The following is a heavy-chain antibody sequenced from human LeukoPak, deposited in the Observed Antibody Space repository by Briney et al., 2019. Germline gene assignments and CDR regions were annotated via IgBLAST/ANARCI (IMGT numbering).Heavy chain of an antibody. D-gene: IGHD6-19*01. Sequence: GGSLRLSCAASGFTFSSYGMHWVRQAPGKGLEWVAVIWYDGSNKYYADSVKGRFTISRDNAKNSLYLQMNSLRAEDTAVYYCARDSGRCSSGWSAIDYWGQGTLVTVSS. CDR2: IWYDGSNK. V-gene: IGHV3-33*01. J-gene: IGHJ4*02. CDR1: GFTFSSYG. CDR3: ARDSGRCSSGWSAIDY.